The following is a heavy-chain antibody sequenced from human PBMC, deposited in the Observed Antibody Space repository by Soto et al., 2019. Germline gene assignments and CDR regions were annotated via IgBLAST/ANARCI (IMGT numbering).Heavy chain of an antibody. J-gene: IGHJ4*02. D-gene: IGHD3-10*01. CDR3: ARGRFGVGWYLDY. Sequence: KPSETLSLTCTVSGGSISSGDYYWSWIRQPPGKGLEWIGYIYYSGSTYYNPSLKSRVTISVDTSKNQFSLKLSSVTAADTAVYYCARGRFGVGWYLDYWGQGTLVTVSS. V-gene: IGHV4-30-4*01. CDR2: IYYSGST. CDR1: GGSISSGDYY.